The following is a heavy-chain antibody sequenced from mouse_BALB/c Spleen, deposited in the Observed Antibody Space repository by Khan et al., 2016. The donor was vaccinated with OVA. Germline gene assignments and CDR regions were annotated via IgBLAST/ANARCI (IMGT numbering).Heavy chain of an antibody. D-gene: IGHD3-1*01. CDR3: KRRGIARATFWFAY. Sequence: QVQLQQSGAELVKPGASVKLSCKASGYTFTSYYMYWLKQRPGQGLEWIGEINPSNGGTNFNEKFKSKATLTVDKSSSTAYMQLSSLTSEDSTVYDCKRRGIARATFWFAYWGRGTLVTGSA. V-gene: IGHV1S81*02. J-gene: IGHJ3*01. CDR1: GYTFTSYY. CDR2: INPSNGGT.